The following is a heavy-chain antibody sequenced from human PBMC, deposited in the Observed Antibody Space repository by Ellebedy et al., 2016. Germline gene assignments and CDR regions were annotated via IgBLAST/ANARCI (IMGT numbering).Heavy chain of an antibody. CDR2: ISSSSSYI. D-gene: IGHD2-2*01. Sequence: GGSLRLSCAASGFTFSSYSMNWVRQAPGKGLEWVSSISSSSSYIYYADSVKGRFTISRDNAKNSLYLQMNSLRAEDTAVYYCARDLLFCSSTSCSAPYYYYGMDVWGQGTTVTVSS. CDR3: ARDLLFCSSTSCSAPYYYYGMDV. V-gene: IGHV3-21*01. CDR1: GFTFSSYS. J-gene: IGHJ6*02.